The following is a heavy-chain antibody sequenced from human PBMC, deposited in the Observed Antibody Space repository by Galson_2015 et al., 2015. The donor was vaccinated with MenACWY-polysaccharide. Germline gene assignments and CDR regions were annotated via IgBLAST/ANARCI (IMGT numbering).Heavy chain of an antibody. V-gene: IGHV3-7*01. CDR2: IKEDGSDR. D-gene: IGHD6-13*01. J-gene: IGHJ3*02. CDR1: GFTFSSYW. Sequence: SLRLSCAASGFTFSSYWMSWVRQAPGKGLEWVANIKEDGSDRYYVDSVKGRFTISGDNAKNSLYLQMNSLRAEDTAVYFCARDRGYLAFDIWGQGTMVTVSS. CDR3: ARDRGYLAFDI.